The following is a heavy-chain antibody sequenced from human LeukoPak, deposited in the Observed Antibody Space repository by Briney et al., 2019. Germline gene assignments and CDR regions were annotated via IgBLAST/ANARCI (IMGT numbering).Heavy chain of an antibody. J-gene: IGHJ4*02. CDR1: GFTFSSYA. D-gene: IGHD4-17*01. V-gene: IGHV3-23*01. CDR2: ISGGGGST. CDR3: ARASVTTGDYFDY. Sequence: GGSLRLSCAASGFTFSSYAMSWVRQAPGKGLEWVSSISGGGGSTYHADSVKGRFTISRDNSKNTLYLQMNSLRAEDTAVYYCARASVTTGDYFDYWGQGTLVTVSS.